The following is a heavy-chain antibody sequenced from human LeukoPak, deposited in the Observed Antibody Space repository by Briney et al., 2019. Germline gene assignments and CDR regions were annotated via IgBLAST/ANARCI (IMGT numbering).Heavy chain of an antibody. D-gene: IGHD3-16*02. Sequence: PSETLSHTCTVSGGSISSYYWSWIRQPPGKGLEWIGYIYYSGSTNYNPSLKSRVTISVDTSKNQFSLKLSSVTAADTAVYYCARGAYDYVWGSYRPFDYWGQGTLVTVSS. CDR2: IYYSGST. J-gene: IGHJ4*02. CDR1: GGSISSYY. V-gene: IGHV4-59*01. CDR3: ARGAYDYVWGSYRPFDY.